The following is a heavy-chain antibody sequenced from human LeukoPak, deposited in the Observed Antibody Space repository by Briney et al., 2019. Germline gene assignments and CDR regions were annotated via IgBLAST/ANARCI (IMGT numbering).Heavy chain of an antibody. V-gene: IGHV3-30*02. J-gene: IGHJ6*04. CDR1: GFTFSTYG. CDR3: AELGITMIGGV. CDR2: IRYDGNNK. D-gene: IGHD3-10*02. Sequence: HPGGSLRLSCAASGFTFSTYGMHWVRQAPGKGLEWVAFIRYDGNNKYYADSAKGRFTISRDNAKNSLYLQMNSLRAEDTAVYYCAELGITMIGGVWGKGTTVTISS.